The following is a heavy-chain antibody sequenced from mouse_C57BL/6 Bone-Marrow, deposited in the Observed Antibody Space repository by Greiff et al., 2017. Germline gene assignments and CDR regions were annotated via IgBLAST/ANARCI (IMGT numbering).Heavy chain of an antibody. CDR2: IRSKSSNYAP. Sequence: EVQRVESGGGLVQPKGSLKLSCAASGFTFNTYDMHWVRQAPGKGLEWVARIRSKSSNYAPYYADSVKDRFTISRDDSQSILDLQMNNLKTEDTAMYYCVRDRGGLGPDFDVWGTGTTVTVSS. D-gene: IGHD4-1*01. CDR1: GFTFNTYD. V-gene: IGHV10-3*01. CDR3: VRDRGGLGPDFDV. J-gene: IGHJ1*03.